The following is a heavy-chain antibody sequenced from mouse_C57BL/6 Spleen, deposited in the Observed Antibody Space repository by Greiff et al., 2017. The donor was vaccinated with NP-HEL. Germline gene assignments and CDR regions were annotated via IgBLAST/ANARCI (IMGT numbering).Heavy chain of an antibody. D-gene: IGHD1-1*02. Sequence: QVQLKQSGAELVRPGTSVKVSCKASGYAFTNYLIEWVKQRPGQGLEWIGVINPGSGGTNYNEKFKGKATLTADKSSSTAYMQLSSLTSEDSAVYVCASGGLDYYAMDYWGQGTSVTVSS. CDR2: INPGSGGT. CDR1: GYAFTNYL. J-gene: IGHJ4*01. V-gene: IGHV1-54*01. CDR3: ASGGLDYYAMDY.